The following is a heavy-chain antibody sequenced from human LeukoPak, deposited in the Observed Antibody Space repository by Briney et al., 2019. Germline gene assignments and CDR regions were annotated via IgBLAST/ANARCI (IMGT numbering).Heavy chain of an antibody. CDR1: GGSVSSGGYS. CDR2: IYHSGST. CDR3: ARTTSNYDYYFDY. J-gene: IGHJ4*02. V-gene: IGHV4-30-2*01. Sequence: SQTLSLTCAVSGGSVSSGGYSWSWIRQPPGMGLEWIGYIYHSGSTYYNPSLNSRVTISVDRSKNHFSLRPSSVTAADTAVYYCARTTSNYDYYFDYWGQGTLVTVSS. D-gene: IGHD5-12*01.